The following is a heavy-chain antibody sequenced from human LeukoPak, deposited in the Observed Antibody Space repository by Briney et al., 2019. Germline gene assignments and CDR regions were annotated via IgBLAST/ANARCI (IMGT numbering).Heavy chain of an antibody. CDR3: ARDEDTAMVTYDY. D-gene: IGHD5-18*01. CDR1: GGTFSSYA. V-gene: IGHV1-69*04. Sequence: SVKVSCKASGGTFSSYAISWVRQAPGQGLEWMGRIIPILGIANYAQKFQGRVTITADKSTSTAYMELSSLRSEDTAVYYCARDEDTAMVTYDYWGQGTLVTVSS. CDR2: IIPILGIA. J-gene: IGHJ4*02.